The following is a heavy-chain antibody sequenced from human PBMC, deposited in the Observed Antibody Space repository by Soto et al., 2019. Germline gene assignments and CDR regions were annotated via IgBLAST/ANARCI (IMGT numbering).Heavy chain of an antibody. CDR2: INPNGGST. CDR3: ALPKNTLGWYNF. Sequence: QVQVVQSGAEVKKHGASVKVSCKTSGYTFTNYHVHWVRQAPGQGLEWMGAINPNGGSTTYAQHLQGRVTMTSDSYTSTVYMEMGSLRSDDSAVYYCALPKNTLGWYNFWGQGTLVTVS. J-gene: IGHJ4*02. V-gene: IGHV1-46*01. D-gene: IGHD6-19*01. CDR1: GYTFTNYH.